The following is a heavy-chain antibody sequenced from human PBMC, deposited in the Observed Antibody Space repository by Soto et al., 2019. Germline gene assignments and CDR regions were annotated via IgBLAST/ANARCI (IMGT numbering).Heavy chain of an antibody. CDR3: ARGGLRRYCSSTSCYRSGFDY. Sequence: PSETLSLTCAVYGGSFSGYYWSWIRQPPGKGLEWIGEINHSGSTNYNPSLKSRVTISVDTSKNQFSLKLSSVTAADTAVYYCARGGLRRYCSSTSCYRSGFDYWDQGTLVTVSS. D-gene: IGHD2-2*02. CDR1: GGSFSGYY. J-gene: IGHJ4*02. V-gene: IGHV4-34*01. CDR2: INHSGST.